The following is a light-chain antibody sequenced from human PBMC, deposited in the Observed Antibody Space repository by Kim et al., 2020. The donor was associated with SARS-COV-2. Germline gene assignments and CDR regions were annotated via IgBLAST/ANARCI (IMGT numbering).Light chain of an antibody. CDR3: NSRDSTEKLL. J-gene: IGLJ2*01. CDR1: SLRKYY. CDR2: GNN. V-gene: IGLV3-19*01. Sequence: SSELTQDPSVSVALGQTVTITCQGDSLRKYYATWYQQRPGQAPALVIYGNNNRPSGIPDRFSGSSSGNTASLTITGAQAEDEATYYCNSRDSTEKLLFGGGSKLTVL.